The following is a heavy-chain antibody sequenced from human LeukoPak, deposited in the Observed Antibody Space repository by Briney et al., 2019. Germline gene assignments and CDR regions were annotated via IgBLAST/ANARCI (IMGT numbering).Heavy chain of an antibody. V-gene: IGHV3-11*01. D-gene: IGHD3-9*01. CDR1: GFTFSDYY. CDR2: ISSSGRTI. Sequence: GGSLRLSCAASGFTFSDYYMSWIRQAPGKGLEWVSYISSSGRTIYYADFVKGRFTISRDNAKNSLSLQMNSLRAEDTAMYYCARIGSTGYYPFYYYYMDVWGKGTTVTVSS. CDR3: ARIGSTGYYPFYYYYMDV. J-gene: IGHJ6*03.